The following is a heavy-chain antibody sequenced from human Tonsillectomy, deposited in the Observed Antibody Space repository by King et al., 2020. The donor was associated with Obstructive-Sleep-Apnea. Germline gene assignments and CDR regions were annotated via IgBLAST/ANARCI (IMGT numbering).Heavy chain of an antibody. CDR3: ARDRSGYSYGYVVS. Sequence: QLQESGPGLVKPSETLSLTCTVSGGSISSSTYYWGWIRQPPGKGLEWIGSFYYSGSTYYNPSLKSRVTISVDTSKNQFSLKLSSVTAADTAVYYCARDRSGYSYGYVVSWGQGTLVTVS. V-gene: IGHV4-39*07. J-gene: IGHJ5*02. CDR2: FYYSGST. D-gene: IGHD5-18*01. CDR1: GGSISSSTYY.